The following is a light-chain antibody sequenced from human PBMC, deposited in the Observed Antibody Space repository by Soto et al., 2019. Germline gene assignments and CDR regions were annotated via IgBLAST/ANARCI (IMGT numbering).Light chain of an antibody. CDR2: AAS. J-gene: IGKJ2*01. V-gene: IGKV1-27*01. Sequence: GDRFAITCRASMPISNWLAWYXQKXGKXXNXXXYAASTLQAGVPSRFSGSGYGTEFTLTISSLQPDDFAAYYCQKYNSYPYTFGRG. CDR1: MPISNW. CDR3: QKYNSYPYT.